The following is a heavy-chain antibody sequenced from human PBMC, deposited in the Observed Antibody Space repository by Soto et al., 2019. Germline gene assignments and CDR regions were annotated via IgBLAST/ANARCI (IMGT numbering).Heavy chain of an antibody. J-gene: IGHJ4*02. Sequence: PGGSLRLSCAASGFTFSSYAMSWVRQAPGKGLEWVSAISGSGGSTYYADSVKGRFTISRDNSKNTLYLQMNSLRAEDTAVYYCAKDPRYCSSTSCYTPATSHHYWGQGTLVTVS. CDR1: GFTFSSYA. CDR3: AKDPRYCSSTSCYTPATSHHY. CDR2: ISGSGGST. V-gene: IGHV3-23*01. D-gene: IGHD2-2*02.